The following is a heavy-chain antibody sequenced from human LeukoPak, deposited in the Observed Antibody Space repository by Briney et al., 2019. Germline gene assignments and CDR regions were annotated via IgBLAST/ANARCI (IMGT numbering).Heavy chain of an antibody. J-gene: IGHJ4*02. CDR3: ARDTGSGYYHYYFDY. CDR1: GYTFTSYY. Sequence: ASVKVSCKASGYTFTSYYMHWVRQAPGQGLEWMGIINPSGGSTSYAQKFQGRVTMTRDMSTSTVYMGLSSLRSEDTAVYYCARDTGSGYYHYYFDYWGQGTLVTVSS. CDR2: INPSGGST. V-gene: IGHV1-46*01. D-gene: IGHD3-22*01.